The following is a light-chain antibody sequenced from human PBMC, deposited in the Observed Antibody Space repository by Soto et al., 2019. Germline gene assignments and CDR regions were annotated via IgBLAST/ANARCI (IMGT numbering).Light chain of an antibody. CDR1: SSDVGGYNY. J-gene: IGLJ1*01. Sequence: QSVLTQPRSVSGSPGQSVTISCTGASSDVGGYNYVSWYQQHPGKAPKLMIHDVSKRPSGVPDRFSGSKSGNTASLTISGLQTEDEADYFCSSYSISTAYLFGTGTKVTVL. CDR2: DVS. V-gene: IGLV2-11*01. CDR3: SSYSISTAYL.